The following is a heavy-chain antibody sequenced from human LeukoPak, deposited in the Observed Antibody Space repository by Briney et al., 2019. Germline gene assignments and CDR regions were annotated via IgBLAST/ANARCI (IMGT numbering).Heavy chain of an antibody. Sequence: SVKVSCKASGGTFSSYAISWVRQAPGQGLEWMGRIIPILGIANYAQKFQGRVTITADKSTSTAYMELSSLRSEDTAVYYCARGGDTAMVAFDYWGQGTLVTVSS. CDR2: IIPILGIA. CDR3: ARGGDTAMVAFDY. J-gene: IGHJ4*02. CDR1: GGTFSSYA. D-gene: IGHD5-18*01. V-gene: IGHV1-69*04.